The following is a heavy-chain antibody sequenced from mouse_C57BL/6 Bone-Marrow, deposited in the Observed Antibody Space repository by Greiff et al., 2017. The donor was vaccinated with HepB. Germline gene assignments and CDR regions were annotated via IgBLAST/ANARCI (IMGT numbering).Heavy chain of an antibody. CDR1: GYTFTSYG. CDR3: ARRGYANSLAY. D-gene: IGHD3-1*01. V-gene: IGHV1-81*01. J-gene: IGHJ3*01. CDR2: IYPRSGNT. Sequence: VQLKESGAELARPGASVKLSCKASGYTFTSYGISWVKQSTGQGLEWIGEIYPRSGNTYYNEKFKGKATLTADKSSSTAYMELRSLTSEDSAVYFCARRGYANSLAYWGQGTLVTVSA.